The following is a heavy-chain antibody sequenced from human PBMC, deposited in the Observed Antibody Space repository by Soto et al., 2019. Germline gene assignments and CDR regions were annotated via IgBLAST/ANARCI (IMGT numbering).Heavy chain of an antibody. Sequence: GGSLRLSCAASGFTFSGSAMHWVRQASGKGLEWVGRIRSKANSYATAYAASVKGRFTISRDDSKNTAYLQMNSLKTEDTAVYYCTRLLGGYPNVDYWGQGTLVTVSS. CDR1: GFTFSGSA. D-gene: IGHD3-22*01. CDR3: TRLLGGYPNVDY. J-gene: IGHJ4*02. CDR2: IRSKANSYAT. V-gene: IGHV3-73*01.